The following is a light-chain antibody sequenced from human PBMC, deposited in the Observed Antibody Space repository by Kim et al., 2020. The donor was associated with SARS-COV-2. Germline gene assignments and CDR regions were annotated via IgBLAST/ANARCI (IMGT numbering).Light chain of an antibody. CDR2: GAS. Sequence: EIVMTQSPATLSVSPGEGATLSCRASQSISRPLAWYQQKPGQAPRLLIYGASTRAIGIPARFSGSGSGTEFTLTISSLQSEDFAVYYCQKYDNWPPSSFGQGTRLEI. J-gene: IGKJ5*01. V-gene: IGKV3-15*01. CDR3: QKYDNWPPSS. CDR1: QSISRP.